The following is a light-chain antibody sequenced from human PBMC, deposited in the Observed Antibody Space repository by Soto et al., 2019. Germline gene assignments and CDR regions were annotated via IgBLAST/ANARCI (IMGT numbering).Light chain of an antibody. V-gene: IGKV3D-7*01. CDR2: GAS. CDR3: QQYHNLWT. CDR1: QSVSSDY. J-gene: IGKJ1*01. Sequence: EIVLTQSPGTLSLSPGERATLSCRASQSVSSDYLVWYQQTPGQAPRLLIYGASTRATGTPARFTGSGSGTEFTLTITSLQSEDFALYYCQQYHNLWTFGQGTKVDIK.